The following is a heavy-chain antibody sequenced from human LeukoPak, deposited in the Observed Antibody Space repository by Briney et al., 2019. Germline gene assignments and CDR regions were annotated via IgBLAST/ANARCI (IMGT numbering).Heavy chain of an antibody. CDR3: ARDLRIRAGLLYYDILTGYPKSGAFDI. V-gene: IGHV4-39*07. Sequence: PSETLSLTCTVSGGSISDTSHYWGWIRQPPGKGLEWIGDIYHTGSSYYNPSLKSRVTISVDTSKNQFSLKLNSVTAADTAVYYCARDLRIRAGLLYYDILTGYPKSGAFDIWGQGTMVTVSS. CDR1: GGSISDTSHY. D-gene: IGHD3-9*01. J-gene: IGHJ3*02. CDR2: IYHTGSS.